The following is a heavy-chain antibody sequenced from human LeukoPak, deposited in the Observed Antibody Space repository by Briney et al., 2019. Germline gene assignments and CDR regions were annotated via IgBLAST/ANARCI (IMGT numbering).Heavy chain of an antibody. CDR3: ARGGGNSYIYYFYYMDV. D-gene: IGHD5-18*01. CDR2: IHPNRGDT. J-gene: IGHJ6*03. CDR1: GYTFTAYY. Sequence: GASVKVSCKASGYTFTAYYIHWVRQAPGQGLEWMGWIHPNRGDTGYAQKFQGRVTMTRNTSISTAYMELSSLRSEDTAVYYCARGGGNSYIYYFYYMDVWGKGTTVTISS. V-gene: IGHV1-8*01.